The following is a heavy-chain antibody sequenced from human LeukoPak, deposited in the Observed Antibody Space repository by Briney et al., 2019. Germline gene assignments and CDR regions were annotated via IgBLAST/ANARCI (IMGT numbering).Heavy chain of an antibody. CDR3: ARESPVGATKRAFDY. CDR1: GGTFSSYA. V-gene: IGHV1-69*05. J-gene: IGHJ4*02. CDR2: IIPIFGTA. D-gene: IGHD1-26*01. Sequence: GASVKVSCKASGGTFSSYAISWVRQAPGQGLEWMGGIIPIFGTANYAQKFQGRVTMTRDMSTSTVYMELSSLRSEDTAVYYCARESPVGATKRAFDYWGQGTLVTVSS.